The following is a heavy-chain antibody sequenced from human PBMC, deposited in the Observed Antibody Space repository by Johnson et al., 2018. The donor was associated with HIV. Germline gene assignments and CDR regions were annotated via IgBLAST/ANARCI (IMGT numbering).Heavy chain of an antibody. D-gene: IGHD1-26*01. Sequence: VLLVESGGGVVRPGGSLRLSCVASGFTFSSYGMHWVRQAPGKGLEWVSGISWNSGSIGYADSVKGRFTISRDNAKNSLYLQMNSLRAEDTAFYYCARSRGGSSEDAFDIWGQGTMVTVSS. CDR2: ISWNSGSI. V-gene: IGHV3-20*04. J-gene: IGHJ3*02. CDR3: ARSRGGSSEDAFDI. CDR1: GFTFSSYG.